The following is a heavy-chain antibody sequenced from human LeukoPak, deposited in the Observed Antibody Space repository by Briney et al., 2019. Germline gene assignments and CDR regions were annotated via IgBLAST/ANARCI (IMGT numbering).Heavy chain of an antibody. CDR1: GYTFTGYY. D-gene: IGHD3-10*01. Sequence: ASTKVSCKASGYTFTGYYMHWVRQAPGQGLEWMGWINPNSGGTNYAQKFQGRVTMTRDTSISTAYMELSRLRSDDTAVYYCARDPLPTYYYGSRSFLFDYWGQGTLVTVSS. CDR3: ARDPLPTYYYGSRSFLFDY. CDR2: INPNSGGT. J-gene: IGHJ4*02. V-gene: IGHV1-2*02.